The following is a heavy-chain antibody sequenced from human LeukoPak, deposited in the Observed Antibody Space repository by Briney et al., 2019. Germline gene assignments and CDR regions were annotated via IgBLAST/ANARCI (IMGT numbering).Heavy chain of an antibody. CDR1: GFTFSSYV. CDR3: AKAPYGSGSYYFNWFDP. J-gene: IGHJ5*02. CDR2: ISGSGGST. Sequence: GGSLRLSCAASGFTFSSYVMSWVRQAPGKGLEWVSGISGSGGSTYYADSVKGRFTISRDNSKNTLYLQMNSLRAEDTAVYYCAKAPYGSGSYYFNWFDPWGQGTLVTVSS. D-gene: IGHD3-10*01. V-gene: IGHV3-23*01.